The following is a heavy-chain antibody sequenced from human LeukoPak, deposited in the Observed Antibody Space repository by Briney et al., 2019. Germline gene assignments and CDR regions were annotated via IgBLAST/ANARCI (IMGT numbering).Heavy chain of an antibody. J-gene: IGHJ4*02. CDR1: GFTFSSYA. CDR2: ISGSGGNT. D-gene: IGHD6-19*01. Sequence: GGSLRLSCAASGFTFSSYAMSWVRQAPGKGLEWVSAISGSGGNTYYADSVKGHFAISRDNSKNTLYLQMNSLRAEDTAVYYCAKEGDSSGWYSSDYWGQGTLVTVSS. V-gene: IGHV3-23*01. CDR3: AKEGDSSGWYSSDY.